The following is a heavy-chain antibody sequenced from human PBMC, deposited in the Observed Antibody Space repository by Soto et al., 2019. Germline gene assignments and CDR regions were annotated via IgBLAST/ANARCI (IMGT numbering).Heavy chain of an antibody. CDR2: MNPNSGIT. V-gene: IGHV1-8*01. CDR1: GYTFTSYD. Sequence: QVQLVQSGAEVKTPGASVKVSCKASGYTFTSYDINWVRQATGQGLEWMGWMNPNSGITGYAQKFQGRVTMTRNTSISTAYMELSSLRSEDTAVYYCARERSAAGTGWFDPWGQGTLVTVSS. CDR3: ARERSAAGTGWFDP. D-gene: IGHD6-13*01. J-gene: IGHJ5*02.